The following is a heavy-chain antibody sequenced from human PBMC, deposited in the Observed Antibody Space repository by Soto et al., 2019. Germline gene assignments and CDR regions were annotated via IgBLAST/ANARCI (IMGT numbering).Heavy chain of an antibody. D-gene: IGHD3-9*01. CDR3: ARGDATKIVVTTYYAMDV. CDR2: IIPVFGTA. V-gene: IGHV1-69*12. CDR1: GGSLSNYG. Sequence: QVQLVQSGAEVKKPGSSVKVSCKASGGSLSNYGINWVRQAPGQGLEWMGGIIPVFGTANYAQKFQGRVTITADESTSIAYMDVTSLRSEDTAVYYCARGDATKIVVTTYYAMDVWGHGTTVTVSS. J-gene: IGHJ6*02.